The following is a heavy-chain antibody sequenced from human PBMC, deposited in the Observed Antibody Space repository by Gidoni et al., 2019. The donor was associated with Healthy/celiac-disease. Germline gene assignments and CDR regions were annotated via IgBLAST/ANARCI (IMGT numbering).Heavy chain of an antibody. J-gene: IGHJ4*02. CDR2: IYYSGST. CDR3: ARGEEVGATTRAKYYFDY. CDR1: VGSISSYY. D-gene: IGHD1-26*01. Sequence: QVQLQESGPGLVKPSETLSLTCTVSVGSISSYYWSWIRQPPGKGLEWIGYIYYSGSTNYNPSLKSRVTISVDTSKNQFSLKLSSVTAADTAVYYCARGEEVGATTRAKYYFDYWGQGTLVTVSS. V-gene: IGHV4-59*01.